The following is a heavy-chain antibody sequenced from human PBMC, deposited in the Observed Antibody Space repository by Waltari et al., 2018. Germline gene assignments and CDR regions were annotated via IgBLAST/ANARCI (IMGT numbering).Heavy chain of an antibody. D-gene: IGHD4-17*01. J-gene: IGHJ4*02. V-gene: IGHV4-59*11. Sequence: QVHLQESGPGLVKPSETLSLSCIVPGGSTSSHAGSWIRQPPGKGLEWIGYISYSGGTKYNPSLQNRVTLSLDTSKNQFSLELDSVTAADTAVYYCARSVYGDFDYWGPGTLVTVSS. CDR1: GGSTSSHA. CDR3: ARSVYGDFDY. CDR2: ISYSGGT.